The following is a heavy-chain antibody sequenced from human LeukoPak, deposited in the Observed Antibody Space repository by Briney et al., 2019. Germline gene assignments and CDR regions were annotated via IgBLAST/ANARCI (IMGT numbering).Heavy chain of an antibody. CDR1: GFTFSSYW. CDR2: IKQDGSEK. J-gene: IGHJ4*02. Sequence: PGGSLRLSCAASGFTFSSYWMSWVRQAPGKGLEWVANIKQDGSEKYYVDSVKGRFTISGDNAKNSLYLQMNSLRAEDTAVYYCARDPAWGIAAAGIDYWGQGTLVTVSS. D-gene: IGHD6-13*01. V-gene: IGHV3-7*01. CDR3: ARDPAWGIAAAGIDY.